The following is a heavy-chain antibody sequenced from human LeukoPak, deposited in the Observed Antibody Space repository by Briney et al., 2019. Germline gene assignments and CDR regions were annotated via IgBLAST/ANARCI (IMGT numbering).Heavy chain of an antibody. CDR3: AREMGGYDYGPNWFDP. D-gene: IGHD5-12*01. Sequence: PSETLSLTCTVSGGSIRSYYWSWVRQPPGKGLEWIGYIYYSGSTNYNPSLKSRVTISVDTSKNQFSLKLSSVTAADTAVYYCAREMGGYDYGPNWFDPWGQGTLVTVSS. CDR1: GGSIRSYY. CDR2: IYYSGST. V-gene: IGHV4-59*01. J-gene: IGHJ5*02.